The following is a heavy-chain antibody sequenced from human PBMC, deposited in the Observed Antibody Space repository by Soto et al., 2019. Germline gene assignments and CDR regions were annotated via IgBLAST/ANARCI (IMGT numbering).Heavy chain of an antibody. V-gene: IGHV4-38-2*01. CDR1: GYSIISGYY. Sequence: PSETLSLTCAVSGYSIISGYYLALMRQPPGKGLEWIGSIYHTGSTYYNPSLKSRVTMSVDTSKNRFSLKLSSVTAADTAMYYCASCSGSYYEFDYWGQGTLVTVSS. CDR2: IYHTGST. CDR3: ASCSGSYYEFDY. J-gene: IGHJ4*02. D-gene: IGHD1-26*01.